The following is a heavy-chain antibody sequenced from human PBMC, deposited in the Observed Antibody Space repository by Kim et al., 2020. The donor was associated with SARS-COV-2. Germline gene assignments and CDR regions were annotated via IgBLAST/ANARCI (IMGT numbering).Heavy chain of an antibody. J-gene: IGHJ6*02. D-gene: IGHD1-26*01. Sequence: TAYAAWVQGRFTISRDGSKNTAYLQMNSLNTEDSAVYYCARLVGTTGYYGLDVWGQGTTVTVSS. V-gene: IGHV3-73*01. CDR2: T. CDR3: ARLVGTTGYYGLDV.